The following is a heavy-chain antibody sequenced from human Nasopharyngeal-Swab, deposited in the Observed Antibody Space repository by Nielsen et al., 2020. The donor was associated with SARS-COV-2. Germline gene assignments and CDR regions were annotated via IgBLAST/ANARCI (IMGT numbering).Heavy chain of an antibody. V-gene: IGHV1-69*13. CDR3: ARDSRDGYNFALEYYFDY. CDR2: IIPIFGTA. Sequence: SVKVSCKASGGTFSSYAFSWVRQAPGQGLEWMGGIIPIFGTANYAQKFQGKVTITADESTSTAYMELSSLRSEDTAAYYCARDSRDGYNFALEYYFDYWGQGTLVTVSS. D-gene: IGHD5-24*01. CDR1: GGTFSSYA. J-gene: IGHJ4*02.